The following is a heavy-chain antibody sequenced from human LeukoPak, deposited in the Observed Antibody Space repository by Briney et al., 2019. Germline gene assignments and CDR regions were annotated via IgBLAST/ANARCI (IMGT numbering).Heavy chain of an antibody. CDR3: ARGAHKRDDYEGFFDY. CDR1: GFTFSSYA. J-gene: IGHJ4*02. V-gene: IGHV3-30*09. CDR2: ISYDGSNY. Sequence: GGSLRLSCAASGFTFSSYAMHWVRQAPGKGLEWVAVISYDGSNYSYADSVKGRFAISRDNSKNTLYLQMNSLRPEDTAVYYCARGAHKRDDYEGFFDYWGQGTLVTVSS. D-gene: IGHD4-17*01.